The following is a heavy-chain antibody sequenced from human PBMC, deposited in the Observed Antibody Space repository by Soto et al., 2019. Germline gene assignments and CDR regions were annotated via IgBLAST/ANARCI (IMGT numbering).Heavy chain of an antibody. CDR2: ISGSGGST. CDR3: AKVLTGDYESADAFDI. V-gene: IGHV3-23*01. Sequence: GGSLRLSCAASGFTFSSYAMSWVRQAPGKGLEWVSAISGSGGSTYYADSVKGRFTISRDNSKNTLYLQMNSLRAEDTAVYYCAKVLTGDYESADAFDIWGQGTMVTVSS. D-gene: IGHD4-17*01. J-gene: IGHJ3*02. CDR1: GFTFSSYA.